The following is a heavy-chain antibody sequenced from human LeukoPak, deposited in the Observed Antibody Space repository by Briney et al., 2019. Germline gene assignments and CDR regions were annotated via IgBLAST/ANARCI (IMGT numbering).Heavy chain of an antibody. V-gene: IGHV1-2*02. CDR2: VNPNSGVT. CDR3: ASIVRGVNIHYYYMDV. CDR1: GGTFSSYA. J-gene: IGHJ6*03. D-gene: IGHD3-10*01. Sequence: ASVKVSCKASGGTFSSYAISWVRQAPGQGLEWMGWVNPNSGVTNYAQKFQGRVTMTRDTSISTAYMELSRLTSDDTAIYYCASIVRGVNIHYYYMDVWGKGTTVTVS.